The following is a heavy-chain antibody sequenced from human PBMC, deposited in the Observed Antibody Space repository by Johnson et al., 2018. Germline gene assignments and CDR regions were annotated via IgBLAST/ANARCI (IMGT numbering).Heavy chain of an antibody. CDR1: GFTFSNYW. CDR2: ITSDGSNT. CDR3: ARDNGYSTPFDT. V-gene: IGHV3-74*01. J-gene: IGHJ3*02. Sequence: VQLQESGGTLVQPGGSLRLSCAASGFTFSNYWIHWVRQAPGEGLVWVSRITSDGSNTDYAGSVKGRFTLSRDNARNMVYLQMNSLRVEDTAGYYCARDNGYSTPFDTWGQGTMVTISS. D-gene: IGHD1-26*01.